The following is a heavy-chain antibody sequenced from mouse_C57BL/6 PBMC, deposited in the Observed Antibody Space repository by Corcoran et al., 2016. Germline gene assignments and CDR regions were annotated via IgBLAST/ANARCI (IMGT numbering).Heavy chain of an antibody. V-gene: IGHV1-26*01. CDR3: ARSGPYAMDY. CDR1: GYTFTDYY. J-gene: IGHJ4*01. Sequence: EFQLQQSGPELVKPGASVKISCKASGYTFTDYYMNWVKQSHGKSLEWIGDINPNNGGTSYNQKFKGKATLTVDKSSSTAYMELRSLTSEDSAVYYCARSGPYAMDYWGQGTSVNVSS. CDR2: INPNNGGT.